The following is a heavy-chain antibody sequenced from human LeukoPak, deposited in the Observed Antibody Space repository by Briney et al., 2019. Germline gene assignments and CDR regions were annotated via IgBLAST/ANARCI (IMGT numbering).Heavy chain of an antibody. CDR1: GGSVRSGSYY. CDR2: VYYTGNT. Sequence: PSETLSLTCTVSGGSVRSGSYYWSWIRQPPGKGLEWIGYVYYTGNTNYNPSLKSRVTISVDTSKNQFSLKLSSVTAADTAVYHCARDTGYCGGGTCYHNYFDYWGQGTLVTVSS. CDR3: ARDTGYCGGGTCYHNYFDY. D-gene: IGHD2-15*01. V-gene: IGHV4-61*01. J-gene: IGHJ4*02.